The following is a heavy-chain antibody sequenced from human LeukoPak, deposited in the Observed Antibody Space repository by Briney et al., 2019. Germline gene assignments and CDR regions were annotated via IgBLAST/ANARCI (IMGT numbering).Heavy chain of an antibody. Sequence: GASVKVSCKASGYTFTSYGINGVRQAPGQGLEGMGWISAYNGNTNYAQKLQGRVTITTDTSTSTAYLELRSLRSDDTAVYYSARDSCTNGVCYPDYWGQGTLVTVYS. CDR2: ISAYNGNT. V-gene: IGHV1-18*01. CDR3: ARDSCTNGVCYPDY. CDR1: GYTFTSYG. J-gene: IGHJ4*02. D-gene: IGHD2-8*01.